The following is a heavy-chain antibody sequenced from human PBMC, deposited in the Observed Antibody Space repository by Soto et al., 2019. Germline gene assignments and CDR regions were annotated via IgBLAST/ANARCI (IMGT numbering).Heavy chain of an antibody. Sequence: QVQLVESGGGVVQPGRSLRLSCAASGFTFSSYAMHWVRQAPGKGLERVAVISYDGSNKYYADSVKGRFTISRDNSKNTLYLQMNSLRAEDTAVYYWARDPVLAFVAAYYFDYWGQGTLVTVSS. CDR1: GFTFSSYA. CDR3: ARDPVLAFVAAYYFDY. J-gene: IGHJ4*02. CDR2: ISYDGSNK. D-gene: IGHD6-19*01. V-gene: IGHV3-30-3*01.